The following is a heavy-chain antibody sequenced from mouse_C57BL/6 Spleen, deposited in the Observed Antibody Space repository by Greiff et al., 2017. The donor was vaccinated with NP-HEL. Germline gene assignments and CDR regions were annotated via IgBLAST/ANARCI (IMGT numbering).Heavy chain of an antibody. CDR3: ASPTTVEAHFEV. CDR1: GYAFTNYL. V-gene: IGHV1-54*01. D-gene: IGHD1-1*01. J-gene: IGHJ1*03. CDR2: INPGSGGT. Sequence: QVQLKQSGAELVRPGTSVKVSCKASGYAFTNYLIEWVKQRPGQGLEWIGVINPGSGGTNYNEKFKGKATLTADKSSSTAYLQLSSLTSEDSAVYCCASPTTVEAHFEVWGTGTTVTVA.